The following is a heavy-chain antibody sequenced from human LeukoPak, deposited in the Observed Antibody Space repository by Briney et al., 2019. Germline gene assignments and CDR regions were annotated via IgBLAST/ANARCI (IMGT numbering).Heavy chain of an antibody. CDR2: IYYSGNT. V-gene: IGHV4-30-4*01. D-gene: IGHD3-22*01. CDR3: ARVENVIYYDSRAGAFDI. J-gene: IGHJ3*02. Sequence: PSQTLSLTCTVSGGSINSGDYFWSWIRQPPGKGLEWIGYIYYSGNTYYNSSLKSRVTMSVDTSKNQFSLKLSSLTAADTAVYYCARVENVIYYDSRAGAFDIWGQGTMVTVSS. CDR1: GGSINSGDYF.